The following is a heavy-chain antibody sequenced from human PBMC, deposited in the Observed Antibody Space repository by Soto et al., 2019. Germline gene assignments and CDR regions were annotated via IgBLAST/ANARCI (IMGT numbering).Heavy chain of an antibody. V-gene: IGHV3-33*08. J-gene: IGHJ3*02. CDR3: ERGQSSSSWYDAFEI. D-gene: IGHD6-13*01. Sequence: GGSLRLSCAASGFTFSSYGMHWVRQAPDKGLEWVAVIWYDGSNKYYADSVKGRFTISRDNSKNTLYLQMNSLRAEDTAVYYCERGQSSSSWYDAFEIWGQGTMVTVSS. CDR2: IWYDGSNK. CDR1: GFTFSSYG.